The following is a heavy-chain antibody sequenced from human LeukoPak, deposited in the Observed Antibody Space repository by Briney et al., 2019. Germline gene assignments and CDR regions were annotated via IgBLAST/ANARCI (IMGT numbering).Heavy chain of an antibody. Sequence: GRSLRLSYAASGFTFISYWMSWVRQAPGKGLEWVANIKQDGSEKYYVDSVKGRFTISRDNAKNSLYLQMTSLRAEDTAVYYCARDPYYDSSGYYSKMSDYWGQGTLVTVSS. V-gene: IGHV3-7*01. CDR3: ARDPYYDSSGYYSKMSDY. CDR1: GFTFISYW. CDR2: IKQDGSEK. J-gene: IGHJ4*02. D-gene: IGHD3-22*01.